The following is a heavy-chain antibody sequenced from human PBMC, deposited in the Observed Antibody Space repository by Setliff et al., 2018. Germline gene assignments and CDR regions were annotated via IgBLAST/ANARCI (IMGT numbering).Heavy chain of an antibody. Sequence: KTSETLSLTCTVSGGSISNYYWSWIRQPAGKGLEWIGRIYTSGSTNYNPSLKSRVTMSVDTSKNQFSLKLGSVTAADTAVYYCARKGISALSGAFDMWGQGTMVTVSS. J-gene: IGHJ3*02. CDR1: GGSISNYY. D-gene: IGHD1-26*01. V-gene: IGHV4-4*07. CDR2: IYTSGST. CDR3: ARKGISALSGAFDM.